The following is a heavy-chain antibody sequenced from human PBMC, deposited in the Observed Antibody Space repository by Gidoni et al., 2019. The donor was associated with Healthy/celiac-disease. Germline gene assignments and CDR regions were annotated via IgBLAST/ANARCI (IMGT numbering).Heavy chain of an antibody. CDR3: AKLNLAAANYYYYGMDV. CDR2: ISYDGSNK. Sequence: QVQLVESGGGVVQHGRSLRLSCAASGFPFSSYGMHWVRQAPGKGLEWTAVISYDGSNKLYADSVKGRFTISRDNSKNTLYLQMSSLRAEDTALYYCAKLNLAAANYYYYGMDVWGQGTTVTVSS. D-gene: IGHD6-13*01. J-gene: IGHJ6*02. V-gene: IGHV3-30*18. CDR1: GFPFSSYG.